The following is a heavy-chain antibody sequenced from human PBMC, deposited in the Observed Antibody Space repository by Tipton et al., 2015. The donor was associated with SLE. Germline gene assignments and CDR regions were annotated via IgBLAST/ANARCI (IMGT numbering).Heavy chain of an antibody. CDR3: AKVSSSYGYGECCYFDY. CDR1: GFTFDDYT. Sequence: SLRLSCAASGFTFDDYTMHWVRQAPGKGLEWVSLISWDGGSTYYADSVKGRFTISRDNSKNSLYLQMNSLRTEDTALYYCAKVSSSYGYGECCYFDYWGQGTLVTVSS. CDR2: ISWDGGST. D-gene: IGHD5-18*01. V-gene: IGHV3-43*01. J-gene: IGHJ4*02.